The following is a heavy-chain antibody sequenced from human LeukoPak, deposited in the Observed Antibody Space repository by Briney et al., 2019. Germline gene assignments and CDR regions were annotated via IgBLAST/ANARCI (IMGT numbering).Heavy chain of an antibody. D-gene: IGHD6-13*01. CDR2: ISQDGSER. Sequence: GGSLRLSCAASGLTFSSHATHWVRQAPGKGLEWAAVISQDGSERHYTDSVKGRFTISRDNSRNTLYLQMNSLRAEDTAVYYCVREPGPGYFDYWGQGTLVTVSS. CDR3: VREPGPGYFDY. J-gene: IGHJ4*02. V-gene: IGHV3-30*04. CDR1: GLTFSSHA.